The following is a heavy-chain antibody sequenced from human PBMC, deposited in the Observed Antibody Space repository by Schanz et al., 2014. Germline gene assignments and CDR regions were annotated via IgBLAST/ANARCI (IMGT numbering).Heavy chain of an antibody. D-gene: IGHD1-26*01. CDR1: GFTVSNSY. V-gene: IGHV3-48*01. CDR3: ARDSGSHYLVDY. Sequence: DVQLVDSGGGLVQPGGSLRLSCAASGFTVSNSYIHWVRQAPGKGLEWVSYISGSSSTKYYADSVKGRFTISRDNGKKSLYLQMNSLRAEDTAVYFCARDSGSHYLVDYWGQGTLVTVSS. J-gene: IGHJ4*02. CDR2: ISGSSSTK.